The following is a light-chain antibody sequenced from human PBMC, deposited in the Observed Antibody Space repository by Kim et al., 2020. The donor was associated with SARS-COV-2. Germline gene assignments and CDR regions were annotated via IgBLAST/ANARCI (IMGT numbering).Light chain of an antibody. Sequence: SYELTQPPSVSVSPGQTASITCSGDKLGDKYACWYQQKPGQSPVLVIYQDSKRPSGIPERFSGSNSGNTATLTISGTQAMDEADYYCQAWASSTFWVFGG. CDR3: QAWASSTFWV. CDR2: QDS. V-gene: IGLV3-1*01. CDR1: KLGDKY. J-gene: IGLJ3*02.